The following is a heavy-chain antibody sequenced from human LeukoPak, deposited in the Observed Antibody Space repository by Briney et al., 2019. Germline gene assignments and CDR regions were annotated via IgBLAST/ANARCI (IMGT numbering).Heavy chain of an antibody. V-gene: IGHV3-11*01. D-gene: IGHD6-19*01. Sequence: GGSLRLSCAASGFTFSDHYMSWVRQAPGKGLEWVSYISSSGYTIYYADTVKGRFTISRDNATNSLYLQMNSLRAEDTAVYYCARGHSTGWLPDWGQGTLVTVSS. J-gene: IGHJ4*02. CDR1: GFTFSDHY. CDR3: ARGHSTGWLPD. CDR2: ISSSGYTI.